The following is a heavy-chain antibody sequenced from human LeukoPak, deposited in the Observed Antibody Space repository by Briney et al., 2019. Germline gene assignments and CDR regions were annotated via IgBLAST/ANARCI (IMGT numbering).Heavy chain of an antibody. Sequence: ASVRVSCKASGYTFTGYYIHWVRQAPGQGLEWMGWINPNSGGTNCAQKFQGRVTMTRDTSISTAYVELSRLTSDDTAVYYCAREEYFYDSSGPLDYWGRGTLVTVSS. CDR1: GYTFTGYY. J-gene: IGHJ4*02. D-gene: IGHD3-22*01. CDR3: AREEYFYDSSGPLDY. CDR2: INPNSGGT. V-gene: IGHV1-2*02.